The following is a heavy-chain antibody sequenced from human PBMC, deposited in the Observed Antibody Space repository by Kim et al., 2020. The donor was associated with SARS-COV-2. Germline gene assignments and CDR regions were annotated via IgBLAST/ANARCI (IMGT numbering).Heavy chain of an antibody. CDR2: IKSKTDGGTT. J-gene: IGHJ4*02. CDR1: GFTFSNAW. Sequence: GGSLRLSCAASGFTFSNAWMSWVRQAPGKGLEWVGRIKSKTDGGTTDYAAPVKGRFTISRDDSKNTLYLQMNSLKTEDTAVYYCTTDTNKLLWFGESYSLDYWGQGTLVTVSS. CDR3: TTDTNKLLWFGESYSLDY. V-gene: IGHV3-15*01. D-gene: IGHD3-10*01.